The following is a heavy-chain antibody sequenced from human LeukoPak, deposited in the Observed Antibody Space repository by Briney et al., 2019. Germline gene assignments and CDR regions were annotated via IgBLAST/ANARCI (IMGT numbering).Heavy chain of an antibody. Sequence: ASVKVSFKASGYTFTGYYMHWVRQAPGQGLEWMGWINPNSGGTNYAQKFQGRVTMTRDTSIGTAYMELSRLRSDDTAVYYCARDGGSGSSNWFDPWGQGTLVTVSS. D-gene: IGHD1-26*01. CDR3: ARDGGSGSSNWFDP. V-gene: IGHV1-2*02. J-gene: IGHJ5*02. CDR2: INPNSGGT. CDR1: GYTFTGYY.